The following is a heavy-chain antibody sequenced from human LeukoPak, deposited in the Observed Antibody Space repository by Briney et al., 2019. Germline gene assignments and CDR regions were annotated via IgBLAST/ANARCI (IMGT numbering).Heavy chain of an antibody. CDR3: ARGVGDAFDI. V-gene: IGHV3-21*01. J-gene: IGHJ3*02. CDR1: GFTFSSYS. Sequence: SGGSLRLSCAASGFTFSSYSMNWVRQAPGKGLEWVSSISSSSSYIYYADSVKGRFTISRDNAKNSLYLQMNSLRAEDTAMYYCARGVGDAFDIWGQGTMVTVSS. D-gene: IGHD1-26*01. CDR2: ISSSSSYI.